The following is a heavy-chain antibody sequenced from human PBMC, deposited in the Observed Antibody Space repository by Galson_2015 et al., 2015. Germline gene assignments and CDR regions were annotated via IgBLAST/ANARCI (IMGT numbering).Heavy chain of an antibody. D-gene: IGHD3-3*01. CDR3: ARAPVDFGSGGASQYYYYYGMDV. Sequence: SVKVSCKASGYTFTGYYMHWVRQAPGQGLEWMGWINPNSGGTNYAQKFQGWVTMTRDTSISTAYMELSRLRSDDTAVYYCARAPVDFGSGGASQYYYYYGMDVCGQGTTVAVAS. V-gene: IGHV1-2*04. CDR1: GYTFTGYY. J-gene: IGHJ6*02. CDR2: INPNSGGT.